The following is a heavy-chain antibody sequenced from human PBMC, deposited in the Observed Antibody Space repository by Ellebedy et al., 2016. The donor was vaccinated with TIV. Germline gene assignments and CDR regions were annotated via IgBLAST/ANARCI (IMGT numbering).Heavy chain of an antibody. D-gene: IGHD6-13*01. CDR1: GFTFSSYG. CDR2: IWYDGSNK. Sequence: GESLKISXAASGFTFSSYGMHWVRQAPGKGLEWVAVIWYDGSNKYYADSVKGRFTISRDNSKNTLYLQMNSLRAEDTAVYYCARVRGSSWRQMDYWGQGTLVTVSS. J-gene: IGHJ4*02. V-gene: IGHV3-33*01. CDR3: ARVRGSSWRQMDY.